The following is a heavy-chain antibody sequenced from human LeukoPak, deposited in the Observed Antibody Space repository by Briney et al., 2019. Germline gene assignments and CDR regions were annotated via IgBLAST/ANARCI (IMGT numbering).Heavy chain of an antibody. CDR3: ARGRAGMDY. D-gene: IGHD6-13*01. V-gene: IGHV4-59*01. CDR2: IYYSGST. CDR1: GGSISSYY. J-gene: IGHJ4*02. Sequence: SETLSLTCTVSGGSISSYYWSWLRQPPGKGLEWIGYIYYSGSTNYNPSLKSRVTISVDTSKNQFSLKLSSVTAADTAVYYCARGRAGMDYWGQGTLVTVSS.